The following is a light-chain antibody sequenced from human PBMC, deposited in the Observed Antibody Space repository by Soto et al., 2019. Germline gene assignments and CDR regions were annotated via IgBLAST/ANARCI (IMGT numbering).Light chain of an antibody. CDR2: GAS. V-gene: IGKV3-15*01. J-gene: IGKJ5*01. Sequence: EIVMTQSPATLSVSPGERATLSCRASQSISSNLGWYQQRPGQAPRLLIYGASTRATGIPARFSGSGSGTEFTLNINSLQSEDLAVYYCQQYNTWRSITFGQGTRLEIQ. CDR3: QQYNTWRSIT. CDR1: QSISSN.